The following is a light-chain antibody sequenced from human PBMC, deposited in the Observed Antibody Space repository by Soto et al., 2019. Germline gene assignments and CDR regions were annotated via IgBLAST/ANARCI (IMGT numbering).Light chain of an antibody. CDR3: CSYAGSYTRCV. CDR2: DVS. V-gene: IGLV2-11*01. J-gene: IGLJ1*01. CDR1: SSDVGGYNY. Sequence: QSVLTQPRSVSGSPGQSVTISCTGTSSDVGGYNYVSWYQQHPGKAPKLMIYDVSKRPSGVPDRFSGSKSGNTASLTISGLQAEDEADYYCCSYAGSYTRCVFRTGTKVTVL.